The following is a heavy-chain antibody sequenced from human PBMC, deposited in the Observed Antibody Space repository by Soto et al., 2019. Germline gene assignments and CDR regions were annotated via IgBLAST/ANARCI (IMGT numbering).Heavy chain of an antibody. CDR3: ARDANPYYYDSSGYWAYNWFDP. CDR2: IIPIFGTA. CDR1: GGTFSSYA. Sequence: WASVKVSCKASGGTFSSYAISWVRQAPGQGLEWMGGIIPIFGTANYAQKFQGRVTITADKSTSTAYMELSSLRSEDTAVYYCARDANPYYYDSSGYWAYNWFDPWGQGTLVTVSS. V-gene: IGHV1-69*06. D-gene: IGHD3-22*01. J-gene: IGHJ5*02.